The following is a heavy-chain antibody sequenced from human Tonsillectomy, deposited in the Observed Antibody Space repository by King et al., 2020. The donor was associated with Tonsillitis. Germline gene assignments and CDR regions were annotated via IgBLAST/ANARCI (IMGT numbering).Heavy chain of an antibody. CDR3: AKVGLFVPSSSSAGGPFDY. D-gene: IGHD6-6*01. CDR1: GFIFDDYA. V-gene: IGHV3-9*01. CDR2: ISWNSGSI. J-gene: IGHJ4*02. Sequence: VQLVESGGDSVQPGRSLRLSCAASGFIFDDYAMHWVRQAPGKGLEWVSGISWNSGSIDYADSVKGRFTISRDNAKNSLYLQMNNLRAEDTAFYYCAKVGLFVPSSSSAGGPFDYWGQGALVPVS.